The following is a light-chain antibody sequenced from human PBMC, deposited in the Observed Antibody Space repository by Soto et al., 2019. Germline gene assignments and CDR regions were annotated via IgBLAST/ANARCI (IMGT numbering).Light chain of an antibody. CDR2: AAS. CDR1: KSIARH. J-gene: IGKJ5*01. Sequence: DIQMTQSPSSLSASVGEGVTITCRTSKSIARHLNWYQQKPGKAPKLLIYAASSLQNGVPSRFRGGGSGTDFTLTISNPQPEDFATYYCQQSYSTLSITFGQGTRLEIK. V-gene: IGKV1-39*01. CDR3: QQSYSTLSIT.